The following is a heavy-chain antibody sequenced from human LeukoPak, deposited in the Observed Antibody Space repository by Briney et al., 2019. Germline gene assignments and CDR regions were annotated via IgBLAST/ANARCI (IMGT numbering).Heavy chain of an antibody. CDR1: GYTFTSYD. J-gene: IGHJ5*02. CDR3: ARGLAGQQLVRAWFDP. Sequence: GASVKVSCKASGYTFTSYDINWVRQATGQGLEWMGWMNPNSGNTGYAQKFQGRVTMTRDMSTSTVYMELSSLRSEDTAVYYCARGLAGQQLVRAWFDPWGQGTLVTVSS. V-gene: IGHV1-8*01. D-gene: IGHD6-13*01. CDR2: MNPNSGNT.